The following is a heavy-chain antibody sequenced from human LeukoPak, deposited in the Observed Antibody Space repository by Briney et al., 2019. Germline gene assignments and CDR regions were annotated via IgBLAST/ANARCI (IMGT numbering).Heavy chain of an antibody. D-gene: IGHD6-13*01. J-gene: IGHJ6*03. V-gene: IGHV4-61*02. CDR1: GGSISSGSYY. Sequence: PSETLSLTCTVSGGSISSGSYYWSWIRQPAGKGLEWIGRIYTSGSTNYNPSLKSRVTISVDTSKNQFSLKLSSVTAADTAVYYCARDNQSPYSSSWYFFYYYMDVWGKGTTVTVSS. CDR3: ARDNQSPYSSSWYFFYYYMDV. CDR2: IYTSGST.